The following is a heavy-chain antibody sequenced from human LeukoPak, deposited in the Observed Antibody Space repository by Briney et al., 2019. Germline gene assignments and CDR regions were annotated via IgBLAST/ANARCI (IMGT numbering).Heavy chain of an antibody. Sequence: GGSLRLSCTASGFTFGDYAMNWFRQAPGKGLEWVGFIRSKSYGETIEYAASVKGRFTISRDDSKSIAYLQMDSLKTEDTAVYYCSRGNYYDSGGHMRYFDYWGQGTLVTVSS. CDR1: GFTFGDYA. CDR3: SRGNYYDSGGHMRYFDY. V-gene: IGHV3-49*03. D-gene: IGHD3-22*01. J-gene: IGHJ4*02. CDR2: IRSKSYGETI.